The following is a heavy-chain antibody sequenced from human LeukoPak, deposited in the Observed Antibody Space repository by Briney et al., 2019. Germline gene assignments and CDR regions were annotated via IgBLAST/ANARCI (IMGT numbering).Heavy chain of an antibody. D-gene: IGHD3-22*01. CDR2: ITGSGGST. Sequence: GGSLRLSCAASGFTFSIHGMNWVRQGPGRGLEWVSGITGSGGSTYYADSVKGRFAISRDNSKNTVYLQMNSLRAEDTAVYYCARDLSLIALTDWGQGTLVTVSS. J-gene: IGHJ4*02. CDR3: ARDLSLIALTD. CDR1: GFTFSIHG. V-gene: IGHV3-23*01.